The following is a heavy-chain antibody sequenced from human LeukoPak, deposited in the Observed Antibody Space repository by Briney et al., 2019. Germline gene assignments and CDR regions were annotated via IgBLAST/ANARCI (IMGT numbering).Heavy chain of an antibody. J-gene: IGHJ4*02. D-gene: IGHD3-3*01. CDR2: ISPYSGRT. V-gene: IGHV1-18*01. CDR1: GYSFASYG. Sequence: EASVKVSCTASGYSFASYGITWVRQAPGQGLEWMGWISPYSGRTNYVEKFKGRLTLTTDTSTSTAYMDLRGLTSDDTATYFCARDLQASNYNYWSGYFPLAFWGQGTLITASS. CDR3: ARDLQASNYNYWSGYFPLAF.